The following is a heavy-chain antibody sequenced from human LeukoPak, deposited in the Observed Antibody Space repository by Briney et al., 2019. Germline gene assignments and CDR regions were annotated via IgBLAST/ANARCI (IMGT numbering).Heavy chain of an antibody. V-gene: IGHV3-66*01. D-gene: IGHD2-15*01. Sequence: GGSLRLSCAASGFTVSSNYMSWVRQAPGKGLEWVSVIYSGGSTYYADSVKGRFTISRDNSKNTLYLQMNSLRAEDTAVYYCVNGAATGLIDYWGQGTLVTVSS. CDR2: IYSGGST. J-gene: IGHJ4*02. CDR3: VNGAATGLIDY. CDR1: GFTVSSNY.